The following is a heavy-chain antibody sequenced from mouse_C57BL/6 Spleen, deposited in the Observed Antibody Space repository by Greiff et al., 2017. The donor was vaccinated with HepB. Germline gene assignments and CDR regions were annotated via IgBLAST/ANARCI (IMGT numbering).Heavy chain of an antibody. D-gene: IGHD4-1*01. CDR3: ARLGFYYAMDY. CDR2: ISSGGSYT. CDR1: GFTFSSYG. V-gene: IGHV5-6*01. J-gene: IGHJ4*01. Sequence: DVHLVESGGDLVKPGGSLKLSCAASGFTFSSYGMSWVRQTPDKRLEWVATISSGGSYTYYQDSVKGRFTISRDNAKNTLYLQMSSLKSEDTAMDYCARLGFYYAMDYWGQGTSVTVSS.